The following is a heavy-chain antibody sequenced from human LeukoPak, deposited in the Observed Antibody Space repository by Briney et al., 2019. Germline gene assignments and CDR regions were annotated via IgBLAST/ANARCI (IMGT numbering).Heavy chain of an antibody. J-gene: IGHJ6*03. CDR1: GYTFTSYD. CDR3: ACLGPQVPNNYYYVDV. CDR2: MNPNSGNT. Sequence: ASVKVSCKASGYTFTSYDINWVRQATGQGLEWMGWMNPNSGNTGYAQKFQGRVTMTRNTSISTAYMELSSLRSEDTAVYYCACLGPQVPNNYYYVDVWGKGTTVTVSS. V-gene: IGHV1-8*01.